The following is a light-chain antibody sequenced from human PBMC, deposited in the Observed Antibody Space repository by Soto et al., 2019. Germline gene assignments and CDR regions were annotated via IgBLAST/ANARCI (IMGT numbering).Light chain of an antibody. CDR3: SSYAGSNILV. V-gene: IGLV2-8*01. CDR2: EVS. CDR1: SSDVGGYNY. Sequence: QSALTQPPSASGSPGQSVTVSCTGTSSDVGGYNYVSWYQQHPGKAPKLMIYEVSKRPSGVPDRFSGSKSGNTASPTVSGLQAEDEADYYCSSYAGSNILVFGGGTKVTVL. J-gene: IGLJ2*01.